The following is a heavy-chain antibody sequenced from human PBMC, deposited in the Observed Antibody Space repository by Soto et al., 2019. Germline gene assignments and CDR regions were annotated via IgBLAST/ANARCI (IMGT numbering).Heavy chain of an antibody. D-gene: IGHD3-9*01. CDR2: ISAYNGNT. CDR3: ARNYDILTGQTHMDV. CDR1: GYTFTSYG. V-gene: IGHV1-18*01. Sequence: ASVKVSCKASGYTFTSYGISWVLQAPGQGLEWMGWISAYNGNTNYAQKLQGRVTMTTDTSTSTAYMELRSLRSDDTAVYYCARNYDILTGQTHMDVWGKGTTVTVSS. J-gene: IGHJ6*03.